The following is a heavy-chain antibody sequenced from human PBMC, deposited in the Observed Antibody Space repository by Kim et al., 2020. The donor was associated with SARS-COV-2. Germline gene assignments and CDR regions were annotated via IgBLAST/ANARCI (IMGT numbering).Heavy chain of an antibody. Sequence: GGSLRLSCAASGFTFDNYGMNWVRQIPGKGLELVAGITWNSDRAGYVDSVKGRFTISRDKAKNSLFLQMNSLRDEDTAVYHCARDAYFDNTGYYG. CDR2: ITWNSDRA. CDR3: ARDAYFDNTGYYG. CDR1: GFTFDNYG. D-gene: IGHD3-9*01. J-gene: IGHJ6*01. V-gene: IGHV3-20*01.